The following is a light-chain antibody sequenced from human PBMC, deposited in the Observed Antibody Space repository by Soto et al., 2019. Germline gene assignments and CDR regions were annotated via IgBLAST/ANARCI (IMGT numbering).Light chain of an antibody. Sequence: EIVLTQSPATLSLSPGERATLSCRASQTVSGHLAWFQQKPGQAPRLLIYDASNRATGMPSRFSGGGSGTDFTLTISSLEPEDFAVYYCQQRTYWPPYTFGQGTKLEI. J-gene: IGKJ2*01. CDR2: DAS. CDR1: QTVSGH. CDR3: QQRTYWPPYT. V-gene: IGKV3-11*01.